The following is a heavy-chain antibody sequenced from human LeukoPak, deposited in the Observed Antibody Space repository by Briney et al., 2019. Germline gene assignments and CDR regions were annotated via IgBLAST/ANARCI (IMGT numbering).Heavy chain of an antibody. Sequence: ASVIVSFTSSGYTFTFNYMHWVRQAPGPGLEWMGWINPNSGDTKYSQKFQGRGTMTRDTSISTAYMELSRLRSDDTAVYYCATRRGSYLWGTDFDYWGQGTLVTVPS. J-gene: IGHJ4*02. CDR3: ATRRGSYLWGTDFDY. D-gene: IGHD3-16*01. CDR2: INPNSGDT. V-gene: IGHV1-2*02. CDR1: GYTFTFNY.